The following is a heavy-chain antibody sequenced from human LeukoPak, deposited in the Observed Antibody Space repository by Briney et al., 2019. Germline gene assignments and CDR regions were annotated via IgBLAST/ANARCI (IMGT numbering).Heavy chain of an antibody. J-gene: IGHJ5*02. CDR2: IYYSGST. V-gene: IGHV4-59*01. Sequence: SETQSLTCTVSGGSISSYYWSWIRQPPGKGLECIGYIYYSGSTNYNPSLKSRVTISVDTSKNQFSLKLSSVTAADTAVYYCARASEQWLVTNWFDPWGQGTLVTVSS. CDR3: ARASEQWLVTNWFDP. D-gene: IGHD6-19*01. CDR1: GGSISSYY.